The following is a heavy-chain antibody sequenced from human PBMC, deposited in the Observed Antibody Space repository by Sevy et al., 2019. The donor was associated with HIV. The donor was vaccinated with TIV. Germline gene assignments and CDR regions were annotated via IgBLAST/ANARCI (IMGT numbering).Heavy chain of an antibody. Sequence: GGSLRLSCAASGFTFSNAWMSWVRQAPGKGLEWVGRIKSKTDGGTTDYAAPVKGRFTISRDNSKNTVYLQMNSLRAEDTAVYYCAKDAYYYNSSGYSMSQWYYGMDVWGQGTTVTVSS. D-gene: IGHD3-22*01. J-gene: IGHJ6*02. CDR2: IKSKTDGGTT. CDR3: AKDAYYYNSSGYSMSQWYYGMDV. CDR1: GFTFSNAW. V-gene: IGHV3-15*05.